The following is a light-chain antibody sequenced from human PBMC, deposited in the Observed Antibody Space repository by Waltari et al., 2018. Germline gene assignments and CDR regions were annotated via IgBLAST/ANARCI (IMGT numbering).Light chain of an antibody. Sequence: DVVMTQSPLSLPVTLRPPAPTPCRSSQSLVHSGGYTYLNWFHQRPGQSPRGLIYKVSNLDSGVPDRFSGSGSGNDFTLKISRVEAEDVGVYYCMQATHWPAVTFGGGTKVEIK. J-gene: IGKJ4*01. CDR2: KVS. V-gene: IGKV2-30*02. CDR1: QSLVHSGGYTY. CDR3: MQATHWPAVT.